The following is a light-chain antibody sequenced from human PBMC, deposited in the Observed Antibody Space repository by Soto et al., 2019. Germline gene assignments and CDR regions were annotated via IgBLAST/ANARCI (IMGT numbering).Light chain of an antibody. Sequence: IGMTQSPYTLYVSPGGRATLSFRTSQSVSSNLAWYQQKPGQAPRLLIYGASTRATGIPARFSGSGSGTDFTLTVSSLQPEDFAVYYCQHDYKLLTFRGGTKVDIK. V-gene: IGKV3-15*01. CDR1: QSVSSN. CDR2: GAS. J-gene: IGKJ4*01. CDR3: QHDYKLLT.